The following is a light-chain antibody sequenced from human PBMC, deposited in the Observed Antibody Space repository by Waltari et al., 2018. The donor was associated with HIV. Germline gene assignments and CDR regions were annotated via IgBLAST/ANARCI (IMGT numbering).Light chain of an antibody. V-gene: IGKV1-5*03. CDR3: QQYYSSPGT. J-gene: IGKJ1*01. CDR1: QSMIVW. Sequence: DIPMTQSPSTLSASVGDRVTITCRASQSMIVWLAWYQQKQEKAPKLLIYKASSLESGVPSRFSGSGSGTEFTLTISSLQPNDFATYYCQQYYSSPGTFGQGTKVEIK. CDR2: KAS.